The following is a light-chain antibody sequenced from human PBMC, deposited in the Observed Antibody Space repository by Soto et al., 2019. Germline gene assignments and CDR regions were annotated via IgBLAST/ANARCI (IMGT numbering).Light chain of an antibody. CDR3: HAWDSSTYVV. CDR1: RLGDKY. J-gene: IGLJ2*01. CDR2: QDS. Sequence: SYELTQPPSVSVSPGQTASITCSGDRLGDKYACWYQQKPGQPPVLVIYQDSKRPSGTPERFSGPTSGNTATLTISGTQARDEADYYWHAWDSSTYVVVGGGTELTVL. V-gene: IGLV3-1*01.